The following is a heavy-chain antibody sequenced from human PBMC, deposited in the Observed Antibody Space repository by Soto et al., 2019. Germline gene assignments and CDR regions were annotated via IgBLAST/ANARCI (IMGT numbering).Heavy chain of an antibody. Sequence: GGSLRLSCATSGYTFTSYYMHWVRQAPGQGLEWMGIINPSGGSTSYAQKFQGRVTMTRDTSTSTVYMELSSLRSEDTAVYYCARDTLLYGSGSVEYFQHWGQGTLVTVSS. D-gene: IGHD2-15*01. CDR1: GYTFTSYY. CDR2: INPSGGST. V-gene: IGHV1-46*03. CDR3: ARDTLLYGSGSVEYFQH. J-gene: IGHJ1*01.